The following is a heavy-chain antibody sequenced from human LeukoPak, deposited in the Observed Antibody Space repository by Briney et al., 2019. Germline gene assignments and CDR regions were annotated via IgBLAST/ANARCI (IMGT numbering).Heavy chain of an antibody. CDR1: GFTFSSYA. CDR3: ARDHLGELFDY. J-gene: IGHJ4*02. CDR2: ISYDGSNK. D-gene: IGHD3-10*01. V-gene: IGHV3-30-3*01. Sequence: GRSLRLSCAASGFTFSSYAMHWVRQAPGKGLEWVAVISYDGSNKYYADSVKGRFTISRDNSKNMLYLQMNSLRAEDTAVYYCARDHLGELFDYWGQGTLVTVSS.